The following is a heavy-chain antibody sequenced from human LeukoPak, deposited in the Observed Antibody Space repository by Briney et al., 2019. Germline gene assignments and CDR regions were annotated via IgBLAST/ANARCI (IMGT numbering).Heavy chain of an antibody. V-gene: IGHV3-23*01. CDR3: AKGRTMVYYFDY. D-gene: IGHD3-10*01. J-gene: IGHJ4*02. CDR1: GFTFSSYG. Sequence: GGSLRLSCAASGFTFSSYGMSWVRQAPGKGLEWVSAISGSGGSTYYADSVKGRFTISRDNSKNTLYLQMNSLRAEDTAVYYCAKGRTMVYYFDYWGQGTLVTVSS. CDR2: ISGSGGST.